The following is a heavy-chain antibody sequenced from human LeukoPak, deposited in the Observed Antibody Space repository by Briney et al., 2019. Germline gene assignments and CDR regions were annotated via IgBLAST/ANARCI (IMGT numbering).Heavy chain of an antibody. CDR1: GFTFDDYG. D-gene: IGHD2-15*01. CDR3: AKDRRGSCNAGSCYCCDY. J-gene: IGHJ4*02. CDR2: IRFDGSDE. V-gene: IGHV3-30*02. Sequence: PGGSLRLSCAASGFTFDDYGMSWVRQAPGKRLEWVAFIRFDGSDEHYADSVKGRFTISRDNSKNTLYLQMNSLRAEGTAVYYCAKDRRGSCNAGSCYCCDYWGRGALVTVSS.